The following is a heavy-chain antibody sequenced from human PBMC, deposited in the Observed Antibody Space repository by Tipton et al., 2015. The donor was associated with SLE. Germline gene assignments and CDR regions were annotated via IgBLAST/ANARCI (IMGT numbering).Heavy chain of an antibody. J-gene: IGHJ6*02. D-gene: IGHD2-15*01. Sequence: RSLRLSCAASGFTFTSYAMHWVRQAPGKGLEWVAVTSYDGVTKYYADSVKGRFTISRDNSKNTLYLQMNSLRPDDTAVYYCARDELDIVVVVISTRDYYGMDVWGQGTTVTVSS. CDR1: GFTFTSYA. CDR3: ARDELDIVVVVISTRDYYGMDV. V-gene: IGHV3-30*04. CDR2: TSYDGVTK.